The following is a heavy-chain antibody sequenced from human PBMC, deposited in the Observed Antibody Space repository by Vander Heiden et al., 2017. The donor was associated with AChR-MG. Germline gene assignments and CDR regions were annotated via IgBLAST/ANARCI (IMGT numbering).Heavy chain of an antibody. CDR1: GGSVSGPSHS. V-gene: IGHV4-61*01. J-gene: IGHJ3*01. D-gene: IGHD3-16*02. Sequence: QVQLQESGPELVKPSETLSLNCNVSGGSVSGPSHSWSWIRQPPGKGLEWIGHIFHSGNSDYNPSLKSRVSLSVDTSENQVSLKLTSVTAADTAIYYCARTLSRYTTSGRGFNDAFDVWGRGTAVTVSS. CDR2: IFHSGNS. CDR3: ARTLSRYTTSGRGFNDAFDV.